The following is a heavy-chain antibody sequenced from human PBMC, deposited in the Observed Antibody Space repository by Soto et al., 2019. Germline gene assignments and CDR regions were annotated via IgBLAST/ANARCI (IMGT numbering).Heavy chain of an antibody. CDR1: GGSISSYY. CDR3: ARVWGGAFDF. J-gene: IGHJ3*01. D-gene: IGHD3-10*01. CDR2: IYYSGST. V-gene: IGHV4-59*01. Sequence: QVQLQESGPGLVKPSETLSLTCTVSGGSISSYYWSWIRQPPGKGLEWIGYIYYSGSTNYNPSLKIRVTISVDTSKNQFSLKLSSVTAADTAVYYCARVWGGAFDFWGQGTMVTVSS.